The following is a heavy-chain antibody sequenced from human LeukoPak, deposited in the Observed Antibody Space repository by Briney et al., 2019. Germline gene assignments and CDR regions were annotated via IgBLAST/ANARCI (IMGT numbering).Heavy chain of an antibody. D-gene: IGHD6-6*01. CDR3: ARDSVYSSSSEPFDY. J-gene: IGHJ4*02. Sequence: SETLSLTCTVSGGSISSGGYYWSWIRQPPGKGLGWIGYIYHSGSTYYNPSLKSRVTISVDRSKNQFSLKLSSVTAADTAVYYCARDSVYSSSSEPFDYWGQGTLVTVSS. CDR2: IYHSGST. V-gene: IGHV4-30-2*01. CDR1: GGSISSGGYY.